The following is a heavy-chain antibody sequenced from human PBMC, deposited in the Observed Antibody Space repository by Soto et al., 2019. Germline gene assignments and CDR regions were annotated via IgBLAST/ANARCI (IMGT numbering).Heavy chain of an antibody. Sequence: PGGSLRLSCVASGFSFSTYSMSWVRQAPGKGLEWVSIISGSGGITQYADSVRGRFTISRDNSKNTVYLEMNSLRAEDTAVYYCAKDHGVSSGGLDYWGQGTLVTDSS. V-gene: IGHV3-23*01. D-gene: IGHD6-19*01. CDR3: AKDHGVSSGGLDY. J-gene: IGHJ4*02. CDR2: ISGSGGIT. CDR1: GFSFSTYS.